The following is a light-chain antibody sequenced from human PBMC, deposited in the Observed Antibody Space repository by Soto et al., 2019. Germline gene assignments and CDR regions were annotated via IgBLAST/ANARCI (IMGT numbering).Light chain of an antibody. J-gene: IGKJ2*01. CDR3: QQYNNWPRYT. Sequence: EIELTQSPGTLSVSPGERATLSCRATHSVSGSLAWYQQKPGRPPRLLIHSASTRATGIPARFSGSESGTDFTLPISSLQSEDFAVYYCQQYNNWPRYTFGQGTRLEIK. V-gene: IGKV3-15*01. CDR2: SAS. CDR1: HSVSGS.